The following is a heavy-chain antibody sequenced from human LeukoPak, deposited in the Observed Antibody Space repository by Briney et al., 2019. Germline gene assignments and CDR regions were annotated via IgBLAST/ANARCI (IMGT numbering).Heavy chain of an antibody. CDR3: AREVVAYGERDAFDI. V-gene: IGHV3-66*01. CDR2: IYSGGST. J-gene: IGHJ3*02. D-gene: IGHD4-17*01. Sequence: GSLRLSGAACGFTVSSNYMSWVREAPGKGLEWGSFIYSGGSTYYADSVKGRFTISRHNSKNTLYLQMNSLRAEDTAVYYCAREVVAYGERDAFDIWSQGTMVTVSS. CDR1: GFTVSSNY.